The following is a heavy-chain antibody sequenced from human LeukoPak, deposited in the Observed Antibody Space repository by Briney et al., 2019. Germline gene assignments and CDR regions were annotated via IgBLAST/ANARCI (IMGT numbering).Heavy chain of an antibody. J-gene: IGHJ4*02. CDR2: TVVGSGNT. Sequence: SVKVSCKASGFTFTSSAMQWVRQARGQRLEWIGWTVVGSGNTNYAQKFQERVTITSDMSTSTAYMELSSLRSEDTAVYYCAAVTDYYDSSGYYFYFDYWGRGTLVTVSS. CDR3: AAVTDYYDSSGYYFYFDY. CDR1: GFTFTSSA. D-gene: IGHD3-22*01. V-gene: IGHV1-58*02.